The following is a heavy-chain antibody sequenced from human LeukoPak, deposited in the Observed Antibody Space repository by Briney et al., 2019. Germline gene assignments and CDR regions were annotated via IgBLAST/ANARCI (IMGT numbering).Heavy chain of an antibody. V-gene: IGHV4-34*01. CDR1: GGSFSGYY. J-gene: IGHJ4*02. Sequence: SETLSLTCAVYGGSFSGYYWSWIRQPPGKGLEWIGEINHSGSTNYNPSLKSRVTISVDTSKNQFSLKLSSVTAEDTAVYYCARDVGPNTCDYWGQGTLVTVSS. D-gene: IGHD1-26*01. CDR2: INHSGST. CDR3: ARDVGPNTCDY.